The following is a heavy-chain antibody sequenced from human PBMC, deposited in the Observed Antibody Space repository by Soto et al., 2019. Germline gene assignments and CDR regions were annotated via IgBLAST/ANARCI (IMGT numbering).Heavy chain of an antibody. D-gene: IGHD3-22*01. CDR1: GFTVSSNY. J-gene: IGHJ4*02. CDR3: ARGFSYYYDSSGQNFDY. V-gene: IGHV3-53*02. CDR2: IYSGGST. Sequence: EVQLVETGGGLIQPGGSLRLSCAASGFTVSSNYMSWVRQAPGKGLEWVSVIYSGGSTYYADSVKGRFTISRDNSKNTLYLQMNSLRAEDTAVYYCARGFSYYYDSSGQNFDYWGQGTLVTVSS.